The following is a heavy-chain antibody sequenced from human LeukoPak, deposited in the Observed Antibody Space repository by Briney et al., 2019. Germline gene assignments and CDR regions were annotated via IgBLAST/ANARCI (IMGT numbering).Heavy chain of an antibody. CDR3: ARDFPGASYYFDY. J-gene: IGHJ4*02. V-gene: IGHV3-11*01. CDR2: ISSSGTTK. D-gene: IGHD1-26*01. Sequence: PGGSLRLSCAASGFTFSDYYMNWIRQAPGKGLEWLSYISSSGTTKKNADSVEGRFTISRDNAKSSLYLQMNSLRAEDTAIYYCARDFPGASYYFDYWGQGILVTVSS. CDR1: GFTFSDYY.